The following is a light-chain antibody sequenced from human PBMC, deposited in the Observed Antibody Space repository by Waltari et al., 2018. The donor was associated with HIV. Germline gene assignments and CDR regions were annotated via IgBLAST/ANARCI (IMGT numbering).Light chain of an antibody. CDR2: RAS. J-gene: IGKJ5*01. CDR3: MQATHWSIT. V-gene: IGKV2-30*01. Sequence: DVVMTQSPLSLPVTLGQPASISCRSSQSLVDTDGNTYLNWFQQRPGQSPRHLIYRASHRDSGVPDRFSGSGSGTDFTLKISRVEADDIGIYYCMQATHWSITFGQGTRLEIK. CDR1: QSLVDTDGNTY.